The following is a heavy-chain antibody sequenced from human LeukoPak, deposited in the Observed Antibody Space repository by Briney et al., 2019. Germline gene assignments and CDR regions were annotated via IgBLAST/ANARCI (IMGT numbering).Heavy chain of an antibody. CDR1: GFTVDTNY. Sequence: GGSLRLSCAASGFTVDTNYLSWVRQAPGKGLEWVSTIYTGGNTYYAASVKGRFTISRDFSKNTVFLHMNSLRAEDTAMYYCARGDDSGYYDYFDYWGQGALVTVSS. CDR3: ARGDDSGYYDYFDY. V-gene: IGHV3-53*01. J-gene: IGHJ4*02. D-gene: IGHD3-22*01. CDR2: IYTGGNT.